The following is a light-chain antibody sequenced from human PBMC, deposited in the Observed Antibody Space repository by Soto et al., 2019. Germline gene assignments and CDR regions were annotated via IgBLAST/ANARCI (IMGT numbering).Light chain of an antibody. J-gene: IGKJ1*01. CDR1: QGIRND. Sequence: AIQMTQSPSSLSASVGDRVTITCRSSQGIRNDLGWYQQKPGKAPRLLIYAASSLQSGVPSRFRGSGSGTDFTLTISSLQPEDFATYYCRQDYNYPRTFGQGTKVQIK. V-gene: IGKV1-6*01. CDR3: RQDYNYPRT. CDR2: AAS.